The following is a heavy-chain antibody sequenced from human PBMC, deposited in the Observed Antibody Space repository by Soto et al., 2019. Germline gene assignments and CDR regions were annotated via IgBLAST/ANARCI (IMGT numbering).Heavy chain of an antibody. D-gene: IGHD6-19*01. Sequence: QVQLVESGGGVVQPGRSLRLSCAASGFTFSSYAMHWVRQAPGKGLEWVAVISYDGSNKYYADSVKGRFTISRDNSKNTLYLQMNSLRAEDTAVYYFARGAVAGIGVFDYWGQGTLVTVSS. CDR3: ARGAVAGIGVFDY. CDR2: ISYDGSNK. CDR1: GFTFSSYA. V-gene: IGHV3-30-3*01. J-gene: IGHJ4*02.